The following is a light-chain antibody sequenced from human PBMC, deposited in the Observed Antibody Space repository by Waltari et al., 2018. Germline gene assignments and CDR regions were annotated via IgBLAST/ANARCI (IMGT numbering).Light chain of an antibody. J-gene: IGKJ1*01. CDR3: QQYYNTPPT. V-gene: IGKV4-1*01. CDR2: WAS. Sequence: DIVMTQSPDSLTVSPGQRATINCRSSQSVSDHVNNKNYLAWYRQKPGQPPKLLISWASTREFGVPDRFSGSGSGTEFTLTISSLQPEDVAVYYCQQYYNTPPTFGQGTKVEIK. CDR1: QSVSDHVNNKNY.